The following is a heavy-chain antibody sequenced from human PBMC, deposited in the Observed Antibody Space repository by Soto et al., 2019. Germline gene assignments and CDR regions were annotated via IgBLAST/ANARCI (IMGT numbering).Heavy chain of an antibody. Sequence: QVQLQESGPGLVKPSQTLSLTCTVSGGSISSGGYYWSWIRQHPGKGLEWIGYIYYSGSTYYNPSFTSRVTRSVDTSKNRFSLKLSSVTAADTAVYYCARSGYSYGPNPLLYWGQGTLVTVSS. CDR3: ARSGYSYGPNPLLY. CDR2: IYYSGST. J-gene: IGHJ4*02. CDR1: GGSISSGGYY. D-gene: IGHD5-18*01. V-gene: IGHV4-31*03.